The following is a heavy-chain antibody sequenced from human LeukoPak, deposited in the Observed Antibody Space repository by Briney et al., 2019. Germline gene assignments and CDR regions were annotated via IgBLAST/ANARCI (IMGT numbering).Heavy chain of an antibody. CDR3: AKGVGATTTSRRGLQFDY. CDR1: GFTFSSYG. Sequence: GGSLRLSCAASGFTFSSYGMSWVRQAPGKWLEWVSTISGSGSGSSTYYADSVKGRFTISRDNSKNTLYLQMNSLRAEDTAVYYCAKGVGATTTSRRGLQFDYWGQGTLVTVSS. CDR2: ISGSGSGSST. J-gene: IGHJ4*02. D-gene: IGHD1-26*01. V-gene: IGHV3-23*01.